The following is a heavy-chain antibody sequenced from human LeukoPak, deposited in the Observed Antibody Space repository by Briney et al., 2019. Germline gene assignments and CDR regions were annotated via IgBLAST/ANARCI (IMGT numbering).Heavy chain of an antibody. CDR3: AKELLISSPRPIDY. V-gene: IGHV3-23*01. CDR2: IVASGSST. D-gene: IGHD2-15*01. CDR1: GFTFSIYG. J-gene: IGHJ4*02. Sequence: GGSLRLSCAASGFTFSIYGMSWVCQAPGKGLEWVSAIVASGSSTYYADSVKGRFTISRDNSKNTLYLQMNSLRADDTAVYYCAKELLISSPRPIDYWGQGTLVTVSS.